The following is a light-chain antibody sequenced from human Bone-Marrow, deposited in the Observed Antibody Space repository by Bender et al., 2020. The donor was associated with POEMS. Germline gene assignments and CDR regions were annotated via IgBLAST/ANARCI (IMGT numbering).Light chain of an antibody. Sequence: QSALTQPPSASGSPGQSVTLSCTGTSSDVGDYDYVSWYQQHPGKAPKLIIYDVSKRPSGVPDRFSASKSGNTASLTISGLQPEDEAFYYCSSSTGGSSLIFGGGTQVTVL. CDR2: DVS. CDR3: SSSTGGSSLI. CDR1: SSDVGDYDY. J-gene: IGLJ2*01. V-gene: IGLV2-8*01.